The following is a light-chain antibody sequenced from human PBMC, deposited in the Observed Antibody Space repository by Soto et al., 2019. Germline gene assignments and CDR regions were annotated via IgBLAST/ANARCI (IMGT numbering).Light chain of an antibody. CDR3: ATWDDSLNGVV. Sequence: QSVLTQPPSVSEAPRQRVTISCSGSSSNIGNNVVNWYQQLPGKATKLLIYYDDLLPSGVSDRFSGSKSGTSASLAISGLQSEDEADYYCATWDDSLNGVVFGGGIKLTVL. CDR1: SSNIGNNV. J-gene: IGLJ2*01. V-gene: IGLV1-36*01. CDR2: YDD.